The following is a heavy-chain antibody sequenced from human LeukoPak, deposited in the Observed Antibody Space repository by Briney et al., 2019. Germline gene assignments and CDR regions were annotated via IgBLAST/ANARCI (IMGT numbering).Heavy chain of an antibody. CDR2: INTDGTVT. Sequence: GGSLRLSCAASGFTFSKYWMLWVRQAPGMGLESVSRINTDGTVTTYADSVKGRLTVSRDNADNTMFLQMNSVRDEDTAVYYCATKQWLAPPPDSWGQGTPVTVSS. V-gene: IGHV3-74*01. D-gene: IGHD6-19*01. CDR1: GFTFSKYW. J-gene: IGHJ4*02. CDR3: ATKQWLAPPPDS.